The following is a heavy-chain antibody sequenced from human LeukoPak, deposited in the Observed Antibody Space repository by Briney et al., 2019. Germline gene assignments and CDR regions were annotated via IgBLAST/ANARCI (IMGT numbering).Heavy chain of an antibody. D-gene: IGHD5-12*01. CDR3: AREVDIVATTSEADYYDSSAHSNWFDP. Sequence: GGSLRLSCAASGFTFSSYWMNWACQAPGKGLEWVASINHNGNVNYYVDSVKGRFTISRDNAKNSLYLQMNSLRSEDTAVYYCAREVDIVATTSEADYYDSSAHSNWFDPWGQGTLVTVSS. CDR2: INHNGNVN. V-gene: IGHV3-7*03. CDR1: GFTFSSYW. J-gene: IGHJ5*02.